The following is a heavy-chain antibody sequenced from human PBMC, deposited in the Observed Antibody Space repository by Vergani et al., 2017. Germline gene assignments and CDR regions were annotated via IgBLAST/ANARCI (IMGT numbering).Heavy chain of an antibody. J-gene: IGHJ4*02. CDR2: IGTAGDT. Sequence: EVQLVESGGGLVQPGGSLRLSCAASGFTFSSYDVHWVRQATGKGLEWVSAIGTAGDTYYPGSVKGRFTISRENAKNSLYLQMNSLRAGDTAVYYCARWGWNKASFDYWGQGTLVTVSS. D-gene: IGHD1/OR15-1a*01. V-gene: IGHV3-13*01. CDR1: GFTFSSYD. CDR3: ARWGWNKASFDY.